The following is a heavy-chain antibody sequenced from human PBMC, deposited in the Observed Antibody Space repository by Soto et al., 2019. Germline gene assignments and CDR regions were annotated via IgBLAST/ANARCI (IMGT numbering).Heavy chain of an antibody. J-gene: IGHJ6*01. CDR2: INPNRGNT. D-gene: IGHD3-10*01. V-gene: IGHV1-8*01. Sequence: QVQLVQFGPEVKKPGASVKVSCKTSGYSFVNFDVYWVRQAPGQGLEWMGWINPNRGNTGYAQKFQGRVTLVTDTSIVTAYVELSTLRSDDTAVYYCARGGGVIVNGMDVWGQGTKVTGS. CDR1: GYSFVNFD. CDR3: ARGGGVIVNGMDV.